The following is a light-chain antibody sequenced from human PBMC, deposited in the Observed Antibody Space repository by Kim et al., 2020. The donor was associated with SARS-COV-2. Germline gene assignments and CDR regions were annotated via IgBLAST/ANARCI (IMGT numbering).Light chain of an antibody. CDR3: CSHAGSYTWV. Sequence: GESVAISCTGTSSDGGGYNYVSWYQQHPGKAPKLMIYDVNKRPSGVPDRFSGSKSGNTASLTISGLQAEDEADYYCCSHAGSYTWVFGGGTKVTVL. V-gene: IGLV2-11*01. CDR2: DVN. J-gene: IGLJ3*02. CDR1: SSDGGGYNY.